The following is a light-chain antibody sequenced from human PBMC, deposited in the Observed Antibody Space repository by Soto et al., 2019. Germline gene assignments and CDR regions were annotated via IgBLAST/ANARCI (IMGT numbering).Light chain of an antibody. CDR3: QQYDNWPPFFT. CDR2: GAS. Sequence: EVVMTQSPATLSVSPGDRATLSCRASQNIGTNLAWYQHKPGQAPRLLIYGASTRATDIPPRFSGSGSGSEFSLTVSSLQSEDFAVYYCQQYDNWPPFFTFGPGTKVDIQ. J-gene: IGKJ3*01. CDR1: QNIGTN. V-gene: IGKV3-15*01.